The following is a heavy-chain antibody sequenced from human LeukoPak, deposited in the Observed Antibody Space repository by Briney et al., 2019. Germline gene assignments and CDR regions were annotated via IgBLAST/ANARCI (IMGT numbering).Heavy chain of an antibody. Sequence: RASVKVSCKVSGYTLTELSMHWVRQAPGKGLEWMGGFDPEDGETIYAQKFQGRVTMTEDTSTDTAYMEPSSLRSEDTAVYYCATARYCSGGSCSHWFDPWGQGTLVTVSS. V-gene: IGHV1-24*01. J-gene: IGHJ5*02. CDR2: FDPEDGET. D-gene: IGHD2-15*01. CDR1: GYTLTELS. CDR3: ATARYCSGGSCSHWFDP.